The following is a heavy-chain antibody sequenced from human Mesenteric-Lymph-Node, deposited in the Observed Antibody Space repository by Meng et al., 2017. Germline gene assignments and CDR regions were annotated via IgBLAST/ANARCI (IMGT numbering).Heavy chain of an antibody. D-gene: IGHD3-22*01. V-gene: IGHV4-31*03. CDR2: IYYSGST. J-gene: IGHJ4*02. CDR1: GGSVSSGGYY. CDR3: ARNVPGTSAYYD. Sequence: QVPLQESGPGLGKPSPTLSLTCTVSGGSVSSGGYYWTWIRQHPGKGLEWFGHIYYSGSTFYNPSLKRRVIISIDTSKNQFSLNLNSVTAVDTAVYYCARNVPGTSAYYDWGQGTLVTVSS.